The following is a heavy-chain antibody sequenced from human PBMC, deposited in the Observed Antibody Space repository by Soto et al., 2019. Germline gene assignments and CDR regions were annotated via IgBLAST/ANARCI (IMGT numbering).Heavy chain of an antibody. Sequence: GASVKVSCKASGYTFTSYGISWVRQAPGQGLEWMGWISAYNGNTNYAQKLQGRVTMTTDTSTSTAYMELRSLRSDDTAVYYCAREKCSSTSCPTYAFDILGQGTMVTVSS. J-gene: IGHJ3*02. V-gene: IGHV1-18*01. CDR3: AREKCSSTSCPTYAFDI. D-gene: IGHD2-2*01. CDR2: ISAYNGNT. CDR1: GYTFTSYG.